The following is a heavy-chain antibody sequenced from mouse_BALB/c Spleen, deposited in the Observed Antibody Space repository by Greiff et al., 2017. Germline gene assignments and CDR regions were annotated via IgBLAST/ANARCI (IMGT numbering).Heavy chain of an antibody. J-gene: IGHJ2*01. D-gene: IGHD4-1*01. CDR2: IYPGSGST. CDR1: GYNFTSYW. CDR3: ARNWDFDY. Sequence: QVQLQQPGAELVKPGTSVKLSCKASGYNFTSYWINWVKLRPGQGLEWIGDIYPGSGSTNYNEKFKSKATLTVDTSSSTAYMQLSSLASEDSALYYCARNWDFDYWGQGTTLTVSS. V-gene: IGHV1-55*01.